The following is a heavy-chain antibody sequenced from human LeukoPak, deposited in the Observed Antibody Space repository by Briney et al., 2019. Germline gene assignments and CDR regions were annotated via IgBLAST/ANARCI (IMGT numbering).Heavy chain of an antibody. D-gene: IGHD2-15*01. CDR1: AASISSYD. V-gene: IGHV4-59*01. Sequence: SETLSLTSTASAASISSYDWRWIRQPPGKGLEWIGYIYYRGSTNYNPSLKSRVTISVDTSKNQFSLNLSPVTAADTAAYYCVSVPYPAAATGHQFDYWGQGTLVTVSS. CDR2: IYYRGST. J-gene: IGHJ4*02. CDR3: VSVPYPAAATGHQFDY.